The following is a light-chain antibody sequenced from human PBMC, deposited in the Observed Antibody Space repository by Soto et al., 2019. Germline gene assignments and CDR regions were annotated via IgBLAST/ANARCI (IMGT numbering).Light chain of an antibody. V-gene: IGLV2-14*03. CDR2: DVR. J-gene: IGLJ2*01. Sequence: QSALTQPASVSGSPGQSSTISCTGTSSDVGGYNYISWYQQHPSKAPKFIIYDVRNRPSGVSNRFSGSRSGNTASLTISGLQAEDEADYYCSSYTSSSTVIFGGGTKLTVL. CDR3: SSYTSSSTVI. CDR1: SSDVGGYNY.